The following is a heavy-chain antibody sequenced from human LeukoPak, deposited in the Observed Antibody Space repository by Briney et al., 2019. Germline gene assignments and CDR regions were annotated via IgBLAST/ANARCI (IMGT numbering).Heavy chain of an antibody. Sequence: GASVKVSCKASGYTFISYYMYWVRQAPGQGLEWMGIINPSGGSTSYAQKFQGRVTMTRDTSTSTVYMELSRLRSDDTAVYYCARVVRARDYGACGYLGQG. CDR3: ARVVRARDYGACGY. CDR2: INPSGGST. J-gene: IGHJ4*02. CDR1: GYTFISYY. D-gene: IGHD4-17*01. V-gene: IGHV1-46*01.